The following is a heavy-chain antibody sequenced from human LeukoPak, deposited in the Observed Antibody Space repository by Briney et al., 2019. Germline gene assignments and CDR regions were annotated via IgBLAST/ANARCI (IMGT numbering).Heavy chain of an antibody. CDR1: GFTFSSYS. J-gene: IGHJ6*02. CDR2: ISSSSSTI. CDR3: ARDLSGIVAMDV. V-gene: IGHV3-48*01. Sequence: GGSLRLSRAASGFTFSSYSMNWVRQAPGKGLEWVSYISSSSSTIYYADSVKGRFTISRDNSKNTLYLQMNSLRAEDTAVYFCARDLSGIVAMDVWGQGTPVTVSS. D-gene: IGHD1-26*01.